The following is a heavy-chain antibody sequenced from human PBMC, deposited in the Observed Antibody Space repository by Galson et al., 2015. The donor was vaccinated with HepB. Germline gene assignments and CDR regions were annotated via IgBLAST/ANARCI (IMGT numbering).Heavy chain of an antibody. D-gene: IGHD2-2*01. CDR1: GFTFSSYS. CDR3: ARGDIVVVPAAISPLLDL. J-gene: IGHJ2*01. Sequence: CAASGFTFSSYSMDWVRQAPGKGLEWVSSVSSSSSYIYYADSVKGRFTISRDNAKNSLYLQMNSLRAEDTAVYYCARGDIVVVPAAISPLLDLWGRGTLVTVSS. V-gene: IGHV3-21*01. CDR2: VSSSSSYI.